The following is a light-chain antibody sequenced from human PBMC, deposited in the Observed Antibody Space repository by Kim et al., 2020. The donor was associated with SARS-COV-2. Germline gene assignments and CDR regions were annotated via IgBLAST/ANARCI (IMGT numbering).Light chain of an antibody. CDR1: SRDIGSFMP. Sequence: HSLTISCTGPSRDIGSFMPVSWYQQHPDKAPNLIIYEVTKRPSGVSIRFSGSKSDNTASLTISGLQPEDEADYFCCSYAVPNTMVFGGGTQLTVL. J-gene: IGLJ2*01. CDR2: EVT. V-gene: IGLV2-23*02. CDR3: CSYAVPNTMV.